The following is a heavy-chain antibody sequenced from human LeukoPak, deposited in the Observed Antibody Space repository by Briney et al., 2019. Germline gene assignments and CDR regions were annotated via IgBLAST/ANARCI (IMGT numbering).Heavy chain of an antibody. D-gene: IGHD2-15*01. Sequence: GASVKVSCKASGGTFSSYAISWVRQAPGQGLEWMGRIIPILGIANYAQKFQGRVTITADKSTSTAYMELSSLRSEDTAVYYCARLLYCSGGSCSRRGDYWGQGTLVTVSS. CDR1: GGTFSSYA. CDR3: ARLLYCSGGSCSRRGDY. V-gene: IGHV1-69*04. J-gene: IGHJ4*02. CDR2: IIPILGIA.